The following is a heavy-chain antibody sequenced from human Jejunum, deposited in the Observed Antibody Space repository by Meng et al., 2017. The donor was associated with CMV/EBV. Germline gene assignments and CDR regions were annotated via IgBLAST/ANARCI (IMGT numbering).Heavy chain of an antibody. V-gene: IGHV4-59*01. Sequence: SISSDHWSWIRQPPGKGLEWIGCIYYTGSTNYNPSLKSRVTISVDTSTNQFSLKLSSVTAADTAVYYCARGGHYDLWSGYYPLDYWGQGTLGTVSS. D-gene: IGHD3-3*01. CDR3: ARGGHYDLWSGYYPLDY. CDR1: SISSDH. CDR2: IYYTGST. J-gene: IGHJ4*02.